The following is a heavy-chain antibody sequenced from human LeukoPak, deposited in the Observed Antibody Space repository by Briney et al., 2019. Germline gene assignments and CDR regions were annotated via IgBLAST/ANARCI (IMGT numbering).Heavy chain of an antibody. J-gene: IGHJ4*02. CDR3: ARPPRGRGTPPKIDY. Sequence: PGRSLRLSCAASGFTFSSYAMHWVRQAPGKGLEWVAVISYDGSNKYYADSVKGRFTISRDNSKNTLYLQMNSLRAEDTAVCYCARPPRGRGTPPKIDYWGQGTLVTVSS. V-gene: IGHV3-30-3*01. CDR1: GFTFSSYA. CDR2: ISYDGSNK. D-gene: IGHD3-10*01.